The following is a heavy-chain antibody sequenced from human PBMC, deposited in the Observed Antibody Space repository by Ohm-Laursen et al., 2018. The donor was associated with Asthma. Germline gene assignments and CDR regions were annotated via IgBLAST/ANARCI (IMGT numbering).Heavy chain of an antibody. CDR1: GFTFSSYV. J-gene: IGHJ4*02. Sequence: SLRLSFAPSGFTFSSYVMHRVRQAPRKGRAWVAVISYDGSNKYYADSVKGRFTISRDNSKNTLYLQMNSLRAEDTDVYYCARDPKHALDYWGQGTLVTVSS. V-gene: IGHV3-30*03. CDR2: ISYDGSNK. CDR3: ARDPKHALDY.